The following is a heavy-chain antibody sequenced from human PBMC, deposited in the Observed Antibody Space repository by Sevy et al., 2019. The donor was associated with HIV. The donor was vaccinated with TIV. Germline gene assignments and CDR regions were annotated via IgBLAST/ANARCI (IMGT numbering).Heavy chain of an antibody. CDR2: ISAGGFST. Sequence: GGSLSLSCTASGFIFNTYGMNWVRQAPGRGLEWVSAISAGGFSTYSADSVKGRFTISRDNSKNTLYLQMNTLRVEDTAVYYCAKGKAPIVVVTAVDYWGQGTLVTVSS. D-gene: IGHD2-21*02. J-gene: IGHJ4*02. V-gene: IGHV3-23*01. CDR1: GFIFNTYG. CDR3: AKGKAPIVVVTAVDY.